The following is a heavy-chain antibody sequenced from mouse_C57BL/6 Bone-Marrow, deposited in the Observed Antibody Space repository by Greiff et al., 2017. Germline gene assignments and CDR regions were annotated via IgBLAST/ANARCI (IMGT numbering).Heavy chain of an antibody. Sequence: EVMLVESGGGLVKPGGSLKLSCAASGFTFSSYAMSWVRQTPEKRLEWVATISDGGSYTYYPDNVKGRFTLSRDNAKNNLYLQMSHLKSEDTAMYYCARDGAIAYDSTSYAMDYWGQGTSVTVSS. D-gene: IGHD2-5*01. CDR2: ISDGGSYT. V-gene: IGHV5-4*01. J-gene: IGHJ4*01. CDR1: GFTFSSYA. CDR3: ARDGAIAYDSTSYAMDY.